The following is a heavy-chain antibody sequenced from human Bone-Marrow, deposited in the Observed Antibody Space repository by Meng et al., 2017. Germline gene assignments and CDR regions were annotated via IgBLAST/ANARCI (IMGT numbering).Heavy chain of an antibody. Sequence: GESLKISCGASGFTFSSYVMHWVRQAPGKGLEWVAVISHDGKNEYYADFVKGRFTISRDNAKISLDLQMNSLRAEDTAVYYCARDATRGGDFDYWGQGTLVTVSS. D-gene: IGHD4-17*01. V-gene: IGHV3-30*07. CDR3: ARDATRGGDFDY. CDR1: GFTFSSYV. J-gene: IGHJ4*02. CDR2: ISHDGKNE.